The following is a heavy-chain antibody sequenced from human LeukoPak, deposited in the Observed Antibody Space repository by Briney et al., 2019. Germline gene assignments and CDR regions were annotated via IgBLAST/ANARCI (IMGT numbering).Heavy chain of an antibody. D-gene: IGHD3-10*01. Sequence: SETLSLTCTVSGGSISSSSYYWGWIRQPPGKGLEWIGSIYHSGSTYYNPSLKSRVTISVDTSKNQFSLKLSSVTAADTAVYYCARGADYYGSGTNDYWGQGTLVTVSS. V-gene: IGHV4-39*07. CDR2: IYHSGST. J-gene: IGHJ4*02. CDR3: ARGADYYGSGTNDY. CDR1: GGSISSSSYY.